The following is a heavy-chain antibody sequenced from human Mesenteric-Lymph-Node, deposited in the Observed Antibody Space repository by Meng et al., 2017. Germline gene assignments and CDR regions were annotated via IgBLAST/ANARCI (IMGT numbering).Heavy chain of an antibody. D-gene: IGHD6-13*01. Sequence: GESLKISCAASGFTVNSIYMSWLRQAPGKGLEWVAHIKKDGSETYYVDSVKGRFTISRDNAKNSLYLQLNSLGAEDTAVYYCAKYSSRALEYWGQGTLVTVSS. CDR3: AKYSSRALEY. V-gene: IGHV3-7*01. CDR1: GFTVNSIY. CDR2: IKKDGSET. J-gene: IGHJ4*02.